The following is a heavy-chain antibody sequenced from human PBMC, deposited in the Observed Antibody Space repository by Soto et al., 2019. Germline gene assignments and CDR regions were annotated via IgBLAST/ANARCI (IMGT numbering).Heavy chain of an antibody. J-gene: IGHJ4*02. Sequence: GGSLRLSCAASGFTFSSYAMSWVRQAPGKGLEWVAVIWYDGSNKYYAGSVKGRFTISRDNSKNTLYLQMNSLRAEDTAVYYCAREVPYDSSGYYTYFDYWGQGTLVTVS. CDR3: AREVPYDSSGYYTYFDY. D-gene: IGHD3-22*01. CDR1: GFTFSSYA. V-gene: IGHV3-33*08. CDR2: IWYDGSNK.